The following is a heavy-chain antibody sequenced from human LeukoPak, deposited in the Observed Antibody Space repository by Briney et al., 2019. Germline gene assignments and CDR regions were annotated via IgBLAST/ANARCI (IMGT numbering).Heavy chain of an antibody. CDR3: ARGLYSSGWYEGSFDY. CDR1: GFTFSSYW. J-gene: IGHJ4*02. V-gene: IGHV3-7*01. D-gene: IGHD6-19*01. CDR2: IKQDGSEK. Sequence: GGSLRLSCSASGFTFSSYWMSWVRQAPGKGLEWVANIKQDGSEKYYVDSVKGRFTISRDNAKNSPCLQMNSLRAEDTAVYYCARGLYSSGWYEGSFDYWGQGTLVTVSS.